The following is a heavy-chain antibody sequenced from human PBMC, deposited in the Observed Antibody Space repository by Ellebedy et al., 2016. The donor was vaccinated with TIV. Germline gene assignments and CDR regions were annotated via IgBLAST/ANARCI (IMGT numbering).Heavy chain of an antibody. Sequence: GGSLRLSCAASGFTFSDYAMSWIRQAPGKGLEWVSYISGSGSTVHYADSVKGRFTISRDNAKNSLYPQVNSLRAEDTAVYYCARDARFIDQQYNWFDPWGQGTLVTVSS. J-gene: IGHJ5*02. CDR2: ISGSGSTV. D-gene: IGHD2-2*01. CDR3: ARDARFIDQQYNWFDP. CDR1: GFTFSDYA. V-gene: IGHV3-11*01.